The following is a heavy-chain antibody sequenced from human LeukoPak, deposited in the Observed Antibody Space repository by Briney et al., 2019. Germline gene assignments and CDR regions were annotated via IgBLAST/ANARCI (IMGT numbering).Heavy chain of an antibody. CDR2: FDPEDGET. D-gene: IGHD2-21*02. J-gene: IGHJ6*02. V-gene: IGHV1-24*01. CDR1: GYTLTELS. CDR3: AREVSCGGDGYSSGMDV. Sequence: ASVKVSCKVSGYTLTELSMHWVRQAPGKGLEWMGGFDPEDGETIYAQKFQGRVTMTRDTSTSTVYMELSSLRSEDTAVYYCAREVSCGGDGYSSGMDVWGQGTTVTVS.